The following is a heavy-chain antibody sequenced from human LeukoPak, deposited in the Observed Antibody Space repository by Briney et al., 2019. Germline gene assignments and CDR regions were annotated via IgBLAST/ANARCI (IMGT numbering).Heavy chain of an antibody. CDR1: GYTFTGYY. CDR3: ARDSFTVTTPDY. CDR2: INPNSGGT. Sequence: GASVKVSCKASGYTFTGYYMHWVRQAPGQGLGWMGWINPNSGGTNYAQKFQGRVTMTRDTSISTAYMELSRLRSDDTAVYYCARDSFTVTTPDYWGQGTLVTVSS. D-gene: IGHD4-17*01. V-gene: IGHV1-2*02. J-gene: IGHJ4*02.